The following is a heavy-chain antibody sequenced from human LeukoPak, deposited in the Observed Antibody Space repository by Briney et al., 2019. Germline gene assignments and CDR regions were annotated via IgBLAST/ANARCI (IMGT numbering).Heavy chain of an antibody. CDR2: INHSGST. CDR1: GGSFSGYY. D-gene: IGHD2-15*01. Sequence: SETLSLTCAVYGGSFSGYYWSWIRQPPGKGLEWIGEINHSGSTNYNPSLKSRVTISVDTSKNQFSLKLSSVTAADTAVYYCARGYCSGGSCSGYYYYYYFMDVWGKGTSVTVSS. J-gene: IGHJ6*03. CDR3: ARGYCSGGSCSGYYYYYYFMDV. V-gene: IGHV4-34*01.